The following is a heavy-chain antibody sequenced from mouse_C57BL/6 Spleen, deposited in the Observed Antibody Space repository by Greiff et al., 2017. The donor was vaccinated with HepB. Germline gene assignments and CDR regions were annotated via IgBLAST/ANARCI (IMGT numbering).Heavy chain of an antibody. CDR3: ARDGYYGEVWFAY. J-gene: IGHJ3*01. D-gene: IGHD2-3*01. CDR1: GFNIKNTY. V-gene: IGHV14-3*01. CDR2: IDPANGNT. Sequence: EVQLVESVAELVRPGASVKLSCTASGFNIKNTYMHWVKQRPEQGLEWIGRIDPANGNTKYAPKFQGKATITADTSSNTAYLQLSSLTSEDTAIYYCARDGYYGEVWFAYWGQGTLVTVSA.